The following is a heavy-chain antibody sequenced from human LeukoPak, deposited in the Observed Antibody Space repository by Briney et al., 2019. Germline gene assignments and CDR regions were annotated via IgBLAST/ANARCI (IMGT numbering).Heavy chain of an antibody. CDR3: ARDPVLGPKTAGRYCSSTSCYEDYYYYYGMDV. V-gene: IGHV1-69*04. J-gene: IGHJ6*02. Sequence: ASVTVSCKASGGTFSSYAISWVRQAPGQGLEWMGRIIPILGIANYAQKFQGGVTITADKSTSTAYMELSSLRSEDTAVYYCARDPVLGPKTAGRYCSSTSCYEDYYYYYGMDVWGQGTTVTVSS. CDR1: GGTFSSYA. D-gene: IGHD2-2*01. CDR2: IIPILGIA.